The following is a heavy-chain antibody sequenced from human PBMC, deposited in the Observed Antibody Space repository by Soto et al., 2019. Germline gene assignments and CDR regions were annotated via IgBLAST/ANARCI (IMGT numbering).Heavy chain of an antibody. V-gene: IGHV3-33*01. D-gene: IGHD2-2*01. CDR3: ARDSFLGYCSSTSCYPDGDGYMDV. J-gene: IGHJ6*03. CDR1: GFTFSSYG. CDR2: IWYDGSNK. Sequence: QVQLVESGGGVVQPGRSLRLSCAASGFTFSSYGMHWVRQAPGKGLEWVAVIWYDGSNKYYADSVKGRFTISRDNSKNTLYLQMNSLRAEDTAVYYCARDSFLGYCSSTSCYPDGDGYMDVWGKGTTVTVSS.